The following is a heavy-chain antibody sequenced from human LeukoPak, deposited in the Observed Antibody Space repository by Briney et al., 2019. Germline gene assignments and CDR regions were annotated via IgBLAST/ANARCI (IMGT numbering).Heavy chain of an antibody. J-gene: IGHJ4*02. V-gene: IGHV4-4*02. CDR2: IYHIGTT. Sequence: PSGTLSLTCAVSGDPIITSHWWSWVRQPPGKGLEWIGEIYHIGTTNYNPSLKSRVSISVDTSRNQFSLTLSSVTAADTAVYYCASARWDFWGQGTLVTVSS. D-gene: IGHD4-23*01. CDR3: ASARWDF. CDR1: GDPIITSHW.